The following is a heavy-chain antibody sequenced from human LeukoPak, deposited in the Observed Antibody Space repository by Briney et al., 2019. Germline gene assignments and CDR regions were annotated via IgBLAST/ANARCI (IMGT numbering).Heavy chain of an antibody. CDR1: GGTFSSYA. V-gene: IGHV1-69*05. CDR2: IIPIFGTA. D-gene: IGHD3-22*01. Sequence: SVKVSCKASGGTFSSYAISWVRQAPGQGLEWMGGIIPIFGTANYAQKFQGRVTITTDESTSTAYMELSSLRSEDTAVYYCARAVYDSSGYYHYYFDYWGQGTLVTVSS. CDR3: ARAVYDSSGYYHYYFDY. J-gene: IGHJ4*02.